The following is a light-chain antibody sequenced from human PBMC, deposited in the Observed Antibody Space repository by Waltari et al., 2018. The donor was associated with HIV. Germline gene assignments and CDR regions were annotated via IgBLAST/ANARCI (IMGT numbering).Light chain of an antibody. CDR1: QSINSF. J-gene: IGKJ3*01. V-gene: IGKV1-39*01. CDR3: QQSCSTPFT. CDR2: AAS. Sequence: DIQMTQSPSSLSASVGDRVTITCRASQSINSFLNWYQQKPGKAPKLLIYAASSLQSGVPSRFSGSGSGTDFTLTISSLQPEDFATYYCQQSCSTPFTFGPGTKVDI.